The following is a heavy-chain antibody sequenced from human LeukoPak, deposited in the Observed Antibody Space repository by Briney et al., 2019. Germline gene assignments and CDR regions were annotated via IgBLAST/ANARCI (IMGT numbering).Heavy chain of an antibody. V-gene: IGHV4-59*12. D-gene: IGHD3-22*01. CDR1: GGSISSYY. CDR3: ARERVVVLGGIDY. J-gene: IGHJ4*02. CDR2: IYYSGST. Sequence: PSETLSLTCTVSGGSISSYYWSWIRQPPGKGLEWIGYIYYSGSTYYNPSLKSRVTISVDTSKNQFSLKLSSVTAADTAVYYCARERVVVLGGIDYWGQGTLVTVSS.